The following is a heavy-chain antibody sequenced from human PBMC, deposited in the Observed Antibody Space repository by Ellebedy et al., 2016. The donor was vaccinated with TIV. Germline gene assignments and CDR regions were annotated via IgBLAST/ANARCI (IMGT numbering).Heavy chain of an antibody. CDR1: GFTFNSYA. J-gene: IGHJ4*02. Sequence: PGGSLRLSCAASGFTFNSYAMHWVRQAPGKGLEWVAVISYDGSSKYYADSVKGRFTISRDNSITTLYLEMNSLRAEETAVYYCARDLDKSSGWYGGAAYWGQGTLVTVSS. CDR2: ISYDGSSK. V-gene: IGHV3-30-3*01. D-gene: IGHD6-19*01. CDR3: ARDLDKSSGWYGGAAY.